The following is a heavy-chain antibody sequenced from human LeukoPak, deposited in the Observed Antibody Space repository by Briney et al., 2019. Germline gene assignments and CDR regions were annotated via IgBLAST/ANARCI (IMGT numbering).Heavy chain of an antibody. Sequence: ASVKVSCKASGYTFTGYYMHWVRQAPGQGLEWMGWINPNSGDTNYAQKFQGRVTMTRDTSISTAYMELGRLRSDDTAVYYCARDSGLNYYYYMDVWGKGTTVTVSS. D-gene: IGHD6-25*01. CDR3: ARDSGLNYYYYMDV. CDR1: GYTFTGYY. V-gene: IGHV1-2*02. J-gene: IGHJ6*03. CDR2: INPNSGDT.